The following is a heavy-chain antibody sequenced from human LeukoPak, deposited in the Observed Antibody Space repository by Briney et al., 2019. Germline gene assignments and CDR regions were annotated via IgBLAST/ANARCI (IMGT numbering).Heavy chain of an antibody. Sequence: SVKVSCKASGGTFSSYAISWVRQAPGQGLEWMGRIIPIFGTANYAQKFQGRVTITTDESTSTAYMELSSLRSEDTAVYYCARDSITNIVEGDFDIWGQGTMVTVSS. CDR1: GGTFSSYA. V-gene: IGHV1-69*05. D-gene: IGHD2-15*01. CDR3: ARDSITNIVEGDFDI. J-gene: IGHJ3*02. CDR2: IIPIFGTA.